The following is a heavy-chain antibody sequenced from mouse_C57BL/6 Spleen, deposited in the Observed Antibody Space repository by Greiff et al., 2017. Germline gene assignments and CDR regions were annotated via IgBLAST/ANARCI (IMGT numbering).Heavy chain of an antibody. CDR2: IYPRSGNT. CDR1: GYTFTSYG. CDR3: ARNYYSGSSSYAMDY. D-gene: IGHD1-1*01. V-gene: IGHV1-81*01. J-gene: IGHJ4*01. Sequence: QVQLQQSGAELARPGASVKLSCKASGYTFTSYGISWVKQRTGQGLEWIGEIYPRSGNTYYNEKFKGKATLTADKSSSTAYMELRSLTSEDSAVYFCARNYYSGSSSYAMDYWGQGTSVTVSS.